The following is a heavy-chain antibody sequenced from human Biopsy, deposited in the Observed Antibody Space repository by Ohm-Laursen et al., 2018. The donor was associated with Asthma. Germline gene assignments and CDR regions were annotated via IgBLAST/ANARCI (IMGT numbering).Heavy chain of an antibody. CDR3: SRNEIEDGIYFDN. D-gene: IGHD5-24*01. CDR2: ISYSGNT. V-gene: IGHV4-31*03. Sequence: SQTLSLTCTVSGGSIISGDYFWSWIRQHPGKGLEWVGYISYSGNTYYNPSLKSRVSISVDTSKNQFSLNLSSVTAADTAVYFCSRNEIEDGIYFDNWGQGTLVTVSS. J-gene: IGHJ4*02. CDR1: GGSIISGDYF.